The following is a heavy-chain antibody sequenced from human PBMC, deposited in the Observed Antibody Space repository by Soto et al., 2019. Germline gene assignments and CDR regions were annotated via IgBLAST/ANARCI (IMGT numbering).Heavy chain of an antibody. V-gene: IGHV3-23*01. D-gene: IGHD3-22*01. CDR2: ISGSGGST. CDR1: GFTFSSYS. Sequence: GGPLRLSCAASGFTFSSYSMSWVRQAPGKGLEWVSAISGSGGSTNYADSVKGRFTISRDNSKNTLYVQMNSLRAEDTAVYYCARTQYYYDSSGYNFDDAFDIWGQGTMVTVSS. CDR3: ARTQYYYDSSGYNFDDAFDI. J-gene: IGHJ3*02.